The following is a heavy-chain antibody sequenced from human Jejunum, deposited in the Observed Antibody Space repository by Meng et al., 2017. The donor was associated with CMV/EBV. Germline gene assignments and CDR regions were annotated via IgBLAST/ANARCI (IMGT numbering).Heavy chain of an antibody. CDR2: VHHSGST. J-gene: IGHJ5*02. Sequence: SITSYYRSWIRQPPGKGLEWIGFVHHSGSTNYNPSLKSRLTMSVETSKNQFSLTLSSVTAADTAVYYCARDSYSHGSGSYNWFDLWGQGTLVTVSS. CDR1: SITSYY. V-gene: IGHV4-59*01. CDR3: ARDSYSHGSGSYNWFDL. D-gene: IGHD3-10*01.